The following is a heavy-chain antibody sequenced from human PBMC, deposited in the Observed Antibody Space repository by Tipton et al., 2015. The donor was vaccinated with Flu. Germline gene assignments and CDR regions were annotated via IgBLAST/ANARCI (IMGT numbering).Heavy chain of an antibody. Sequence: TLSLTCTVSGGSISSSSYYWGWIRQPPGKGLEWIGSIYYSGNTFSIPSLKSRVTISIDTSKNQFSLKLTSVTAADTAVYYCARDRGWPASLDYWGQGILVTVSS. CDR1: GGSISSSSYY. J-gene: IGHJ4*02. CDR3: ARDRGWPASLDY. CDR2: IYYSGNT. V-gene: IGHV4-39*07. D-gene: IGHD3-10*01.